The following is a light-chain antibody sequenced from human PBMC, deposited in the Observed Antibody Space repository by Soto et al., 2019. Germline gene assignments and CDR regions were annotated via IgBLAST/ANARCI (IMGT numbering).Light chain of an antibody. CDR3: SSYTSASTLLYL. Sequence: QSALTQPASVSGSPGQSITISCTGTSSDVGGYNYVSWYQQHPGIAPKLLIYGVTNRPSGVSPRFSGSKSGNTASLTISGLQAEDEAEYHCSSYTSASTLLYLFGTGTKLTVL. V-gene: IGLV2-14*01. CDR1: SSDVGGYNY. CDR2: GVT. J-gene: IGLJ1*01.